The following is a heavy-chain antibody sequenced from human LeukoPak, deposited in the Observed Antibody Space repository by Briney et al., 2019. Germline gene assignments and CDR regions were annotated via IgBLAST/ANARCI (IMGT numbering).Heavy chain of an antibody. CDR1: GFTFSGYS. J-gene: IGHJ4*02. D-gene: IGHD3-9*01. V-gene: IGHV3-21*01. Sequence: GGSLRLSCAASGFTFSGYSMNWVRQAPGKGLEWVSSISSSSSYIYYADSVKGRFTISRDNAKNSLYLQMNSLRAEDTAVYYCARGVVRYFDCWGQGALVTVPS. CDR2: ISSSSSYI. CDR3: ARGVVRYFDC.